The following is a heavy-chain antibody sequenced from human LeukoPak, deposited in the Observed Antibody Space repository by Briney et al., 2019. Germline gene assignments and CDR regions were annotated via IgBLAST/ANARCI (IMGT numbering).Heavy chain of an antibody. CDR1: GFTFSSYV. J-gene: IGHJ6*02. CDR2: IWYDGSNK. V-gene: IGHV3-33*06. D-gene: IGHD2-21*02. CDR3: AKARGICGGDCYSNRYGMDV. Sequence: GGSLRLSCEASGFTFSSYVMHWVRQAPGKGLEWVAVIWYDGSNKYYADSVKGRFTISRDNSKNTLYLQMDSLRAEDTAVYYCAKARGICGGDCYSNRYGMDVWGQGTTVTVSS.